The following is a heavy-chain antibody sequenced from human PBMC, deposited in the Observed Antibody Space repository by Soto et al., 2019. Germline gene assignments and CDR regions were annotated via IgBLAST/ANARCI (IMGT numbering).Heavy chain of an antibody. CDR1: GGSISSYY. D-gene: IGHD5-12*01. V-gene: IGHV4-59*08. CDR2: IDKREST. Sequence: SETLSLTCTVSGGSISSYYWNWFRQPPGKALEWIGYIDKRESTRYNPSLKSRVTISVDTSKNQFSLRLNSVTAADTAVFYCARHPTSGYHQFWGQGILVTVSS. CDR3: ARHPTSGYHQF. J-gene: IGHJ4*02.